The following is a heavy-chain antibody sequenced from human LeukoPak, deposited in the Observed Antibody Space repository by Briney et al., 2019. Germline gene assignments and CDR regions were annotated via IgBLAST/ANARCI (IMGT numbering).Heavy chain of an antibody. CDR1: GGSFSGYY. Sequence: SETLSLTCAVYGGSFSGYYWSWIRQPPGKGLEWIGEINHSGSTNYNPSLKSRVTISVDTSKNQFSLKLSSVTAADTAVYYCATWRPYGSGNWFDPWGQGTLVTVSS. V-gene: IGHV4-34*01. D-gene: IGHD3-10*01. CDR2: INHSGST. J-gene: IGHJ5*02. CDR3: ATWRPYGSGNWFDP.